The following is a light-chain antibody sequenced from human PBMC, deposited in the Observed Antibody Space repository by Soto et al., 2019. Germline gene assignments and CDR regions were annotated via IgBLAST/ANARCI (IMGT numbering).Light chain of an antibody. CDR3: QQRSRWPPT. J-gene: IGKJ1*01. V-gene: IGKV3-11*01. CDR1: QSIATY. Sequence: EVVLTQYPATLSLSPGERATLSCRASQSIATYLAWYQQKPGRAPSLLIFDASNRATGIPARFSGSGSGTDFTLTISSLEPEDFATYYCQQRSRWPPTFGHGTKVDIK. CDR2: DAS.